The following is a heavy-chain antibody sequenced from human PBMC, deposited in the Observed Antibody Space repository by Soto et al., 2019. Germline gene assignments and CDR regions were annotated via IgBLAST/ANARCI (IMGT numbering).Heavy chain of an antibody. Sequence: QVQLQESGPGLVKPSQTLSLTCTVSGGSISSGGYYWSWIRQHPGKGLEWIGYSYYSGSTYYNPSLKSRVTISVDTAKNQFSLKLSSVTAADTAVYYCARVRYYYGAGSPSEGFCCDYRGQGTLVTVSS. J-gene: IGHJ4*02. CDR3: ARVRYYYGAGSPSEGFCCDY. CDR1: GGSISSGGYY. D-gene: IGHD3-10*01. CDR2: SYYSGST. V-gene: IGHV4-31*03.